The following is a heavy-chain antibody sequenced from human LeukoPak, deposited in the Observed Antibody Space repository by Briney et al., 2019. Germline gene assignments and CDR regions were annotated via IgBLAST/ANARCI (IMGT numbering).Heavy chain of an antibody. Sequence: PGGSLRLSCAASGFTFDDYAMHWVRQAPGKGLEWVSGISWNSGSIGYADSVKGRFTISRDNAKNSLYLQMNSLRAEDTALYYCAKDIGYYGSGSYYNLTDYWGQGTLVTVSS. CDR1: GFTFDDYA. V-gene: IGHV3-9*01. CDR3: AKDIGYYGSGSYYNLTDY. CDR2: ISWNSGSI. D-gene: IGHD3-10*01. J-gene: IGHJ4*02.